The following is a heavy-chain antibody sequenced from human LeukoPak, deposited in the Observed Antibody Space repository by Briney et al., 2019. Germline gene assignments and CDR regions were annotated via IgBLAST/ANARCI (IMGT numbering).Heavy chain of an antibody. Sequence: ASVKVSCKASGYTFTAYYFHWVRQAPGQGLEWMGWINPNSGGTNYAQKFQGRVTMTRDTSISTAFMELSSLRSDDTAVFYCARGSGSYSEFDYWGQGTLVTVSS. D-gene: IGHD1-26*01. CDR2: INPNSGGT. V-gene: IGHV1-2*02. J-gene: IGHJ4*02. CDR3: ARGSGSYSEFDY. CDR1: GYTFTAYY.